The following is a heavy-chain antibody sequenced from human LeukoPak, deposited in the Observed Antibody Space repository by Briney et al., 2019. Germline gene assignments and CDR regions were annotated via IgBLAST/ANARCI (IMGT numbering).Heavy chain of an antibody. D-gene: IGHD6-19*01. CDR2: ISSSSTTI. J-gene: IGHJ5*02. CDR1: GFTFSSYS. V-gene: IGHV3-48*01. Sequence: GGSLRLSCAASGFTFSSYSMNWVRQAPGKGLEWVSYISSSSTTIYYADSVKGRFTISRDNAKNSLYLQMNSLRAEDTAVYYCARMGYSSGWINWFDPWGQGTLVTVSS. CDR3: ARMGYSSGWINWFDP.